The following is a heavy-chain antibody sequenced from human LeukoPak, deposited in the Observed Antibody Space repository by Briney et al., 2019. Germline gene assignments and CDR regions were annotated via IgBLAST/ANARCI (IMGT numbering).Heavy chain of an antibody. CDR3: ARAKVQAFNYYYGMDV. V-gene: IGHV3-11*01. Sequence: GGSLRLSCAASGLTFSDYYMSWIRQAPGKGLEWVSYISSSGSTIYYADSVKGRFTISRDNAKNSLYLQMNSLRAEDTAVYYCARAKVQAFNYYYGMDVWGQGTTVTVSS. CDR1: GLTFSDYY. CDR2: ISSSGSTI. J-gene: IGHJ6*02. D-gene: IGHD3-10*01.